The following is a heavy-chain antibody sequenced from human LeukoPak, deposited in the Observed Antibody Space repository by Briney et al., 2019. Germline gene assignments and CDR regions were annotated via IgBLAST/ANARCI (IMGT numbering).Heavy chain of an antibody. CDR1: GFTVSSNY. CDR2: IYSGGST. CDR3: AKGAVVYASSSEAFDI. J-gene: IGHJ3*02. D-gene: IGHD6-6*01. Sequence: PGGSLRLSCAASGFTVSSNYMSWVRQAPGKGLEWVSVIYSGGSTYYADSVKGRFTISRDSSKNTLYLQMNSLRAEDTAVYYCAKGAVVYASSSEAFDIWGQGTMVTVSS. V-gene: IGHV3-53*01.